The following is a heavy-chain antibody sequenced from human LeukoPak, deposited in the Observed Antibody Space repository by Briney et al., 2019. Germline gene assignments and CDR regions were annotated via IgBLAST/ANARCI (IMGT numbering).Heavy chain of an antibody. CDR2: IYYSGVS. V-gene: IGHV4-39*01. CDR1: GGSIISSSFW. CDR3: ARGPPYYYDSSGYYY. Sequence: SETLSLTCTVSGGSIISSSFWWGWIRQPPGKGLEWIGSIYYSGVSYYNTSLKSRVTISVDTSKNQFSLNLNSVTAADTAVYYCARGPPYYYDSSGYYYWGQGTLVTVSS. J-gene: IGHJ4*02. D-gene: IGHD3-22*01.